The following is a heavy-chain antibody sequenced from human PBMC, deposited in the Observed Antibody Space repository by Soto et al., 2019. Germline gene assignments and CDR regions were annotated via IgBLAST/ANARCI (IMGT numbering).Heavy chain of an antibody. CDR2: IYYSGST. V-gene: IGHV4-59*08. Sequence: SETLSLTCTVSGGSISSYYWSWIRQPPGKGLEWIGYIYYSGSTNYNPSLKSRVTISVDTSKNQFSLKLSSVTAADTAVYYCASTVAGKLYNWFDPWGQGTLVTVS. CDR1: GGSISSYY. J-gene: IGHJ5*02. CDR3: ASTVAGKLYNWFDP. D-gene: IGHD6-19*01.